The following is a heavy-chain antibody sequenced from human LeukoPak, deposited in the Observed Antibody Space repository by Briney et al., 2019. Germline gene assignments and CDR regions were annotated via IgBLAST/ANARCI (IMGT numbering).Heavy chain of an antibody. D-gene: IGHD1-7*01. Sequence: SETLSLTCTVSGGSISSYYWSWIRQPPGKGLEWIGYIYYSGSTNYNPSLKSRVTISVDTSKNQFSLKLSSVTAADTAVYYCARRPNWNYAGFDYWGQGTLVTVSS. CDR1: GGSISSYY. V-gene: IGHV4-59*08. CDR3: ARRPNWNYAGFDY. J-gene: IGHJ4*02. CDR2: IYYSGST.